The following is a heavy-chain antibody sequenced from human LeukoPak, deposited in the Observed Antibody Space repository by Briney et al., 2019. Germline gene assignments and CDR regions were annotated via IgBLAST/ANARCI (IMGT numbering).Heavy chain of an antibody. V-gene: IGHV6-1*01. J-gene: IGHJ6*02. CDR2: TYYRYKWYN. CDR1: ADSVSSNSAA. Sequence: SQTLSLTCAISADSVSSNSAAWNWIRQSPSRGLEWQRRTYYRYKWYNDYAVSVKSRITINPDTSKNQFSLQLNSVTPEDTAVYYCAREDFWSGYDGDYYYYYGMDVWGQGTTVTVSS. D-gene: IGHD3-3*01. CDR3: AREDFWSGYDGDYYYYYGMDV.